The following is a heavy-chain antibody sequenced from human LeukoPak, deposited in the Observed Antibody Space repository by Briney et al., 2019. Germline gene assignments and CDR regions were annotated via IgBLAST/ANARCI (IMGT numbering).Heavy chain of an antibody. CDR1: GDSISSGDYY. D-gene: IGHD3-22*01. V-gene: IGHV4-61*02. CDR2: ISSSGST. CDR3: ARGPYSYDSSGAFDI. Sequence: SETLSLTCTVSGDSISSGDYYWSWIRQPAGKGLEWIGRISSSGSTNYNPSLKSRVTISVDTSKNQFSLKLSSVTAADTAVYFCARGPYSYDSSGAFDIWGRGTMVTVSS. J-gene: IGHJ3*02.